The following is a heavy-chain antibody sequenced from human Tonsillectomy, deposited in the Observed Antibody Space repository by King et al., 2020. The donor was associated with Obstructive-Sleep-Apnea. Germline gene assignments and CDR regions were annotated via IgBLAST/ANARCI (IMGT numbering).Heavy chain of an antibody. V-gene: IGHV4-39*07. D-gene: IGHD3-10*01. J-gene: IGHJ6*02. CDR2: IYYSGSN. CDR1: GGPLSSSGYY. CDR3: ARDGLMPQHTPAYYGSGRLNQFYGLDV. Sequence: QVQLQESGPGLVRPSETLSLTCTVSGGPLSSSGYYWGWIRQPPGKGLEWIGSIYYSGSNYYNPSLKSRVTISADTSKNQFSLKLSSVTAADTAVYYCARDGLMPQHTPAYYGSGRLNQFYGLDVWGPGTTVTVSS.